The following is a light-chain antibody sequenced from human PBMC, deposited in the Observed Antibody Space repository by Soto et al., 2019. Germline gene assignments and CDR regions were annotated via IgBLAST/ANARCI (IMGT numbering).Light chain of an antibody. CDR2: GAS. V-gene: IGKV3-15*01. Sequence: EIVMTQSPATLSVSPGDRASLSCRASQSISTNLAWYQQKPGQAPRLLIYGASTMATGIPARFSGSGSGTEFTLTISSPQSEDFAVYYCQQYDKWPLTFGPGTKVDIE. CDR3: QQYDKWPLT. CDR1: QSISTN. J-gene: IGKJ3*01.